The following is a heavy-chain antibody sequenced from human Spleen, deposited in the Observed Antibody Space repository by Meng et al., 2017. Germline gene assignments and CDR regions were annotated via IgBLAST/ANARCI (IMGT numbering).Heavy chain of an antibody. CDR2: ISYDGSNK. D-gene: IGHD5-12*01. V-gene: IGHV3-30*01. J-gene: IGHJ4*02. CDR3: ARDSASGYESYYFDY. Sequence: GESLKISCAASGFTFSSYAMHLVRQAPGKGLEWVAVISYDGSNKYYADPVKGRFTISRDNSKNTLYLQMNSLRAEDTAVYYCARDSASGYESYYFDYWGQGTLVTVSS. CDR1: GFTFSSYA.